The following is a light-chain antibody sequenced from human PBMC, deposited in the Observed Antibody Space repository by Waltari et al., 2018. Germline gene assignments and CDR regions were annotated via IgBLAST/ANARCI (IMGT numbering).Light chain of an antibody. V-gene: IGLV2-23*01. CDR2: EDT. Sequence: QSALTQPASVSGSPGQSITISCTGTSSDVGSHNLVSWYQHHPGKAPKLMIYEDTKLPSGVSNRFSGSKSGNTAPLTISGLQAEDEADYYCCSYAGGTASILLGGGTKLTVL. CDR3: CSYAGGTASIL. J-gene: IGLJ2*01. CDR1: SSDVGSHNL.